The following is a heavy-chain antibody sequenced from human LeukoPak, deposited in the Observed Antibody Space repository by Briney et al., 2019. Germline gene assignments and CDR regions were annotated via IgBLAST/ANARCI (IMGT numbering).Heavy chain of an antibody. CDR2: IHQDGSET. V-gene: IGHV3-7*05. D-gene: IGHD3-3*01. J-gene: IGHJ6*02. CDR1: GFTFTKYW. Sequence: PGGSLRLSCAASGFTFTKYWMAWVRQAPAKGLEGVASIHQDGSETHSIDSGRFTISRDNSKNSLYLQMNSLRPEDTALYYCAKDIGGRRISIFGVVMRGMDVWGQGTTVTVSS. CDR3: AKDIGGRRISIFGVVMRGMDV.